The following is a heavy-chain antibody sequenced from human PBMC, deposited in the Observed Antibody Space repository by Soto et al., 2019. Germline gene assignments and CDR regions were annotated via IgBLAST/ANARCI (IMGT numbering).Heavy chain of an antibody. CDR3: ARTMAAGTDYYYSGMDV. CDR1: GFTFSSYG. Sequence: QVQLVESGGGVVQPGRSLRLSCAASGFTFSSYGMHWVRQAPGKGLEWVAVIWYDGSNKYYADSVKGRCSTSRDNSKNTLYLQMNRLTAEDTAVYYCARTMAAGTDYYYSGMDVWGQGTTVTVSS. D-gene: IGHD6-19*01. J-gene: IGHJ6*02. V-gene: IGHV3-33*01. CDR2: IWYDGSNK.